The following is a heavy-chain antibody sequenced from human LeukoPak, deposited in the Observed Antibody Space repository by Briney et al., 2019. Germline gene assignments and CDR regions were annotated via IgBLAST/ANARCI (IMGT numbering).Heavy chain of an antibody. CDR1: GFTFSSYS. Sequence: KPGGSLTLSCVVSGFTFSSYSMNWLRQAPGKGLEWVSSISSSSSYIYYADSVKGPFTISRDNVRNSLYLQMNSLRAEDTAVYYCARDGCGGDCYSDYWGQGTLVTVSS. D-gene: IGHD2-21*02. V-gene: IGHV3-21*01. J-gene: IGHJ4*02. CDR2: ISSSSSYI. CDR3: ARDGCGGDCYSDY.